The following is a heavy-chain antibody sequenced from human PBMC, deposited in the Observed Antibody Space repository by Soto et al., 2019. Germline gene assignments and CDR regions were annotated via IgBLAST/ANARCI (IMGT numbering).Heavy chain of an antibody. V-gene: IGHV3-21*01. CDR1: GFTFSSYS. J-gene: IGHJ4*02. CDR3: ARDPMAAAHYYFDY. D-gene: IGHD6-13*01. CDR2: ISVSSSYI. Sequence: PGGSLRLSCAASGFTFSSYSMNWVRQAPGKGLEWVSSISVSSSYIYYADSVKGRFTISRDNAKNSLYLQMNSLRAEDTAAYYCARDPMAAAHYYFDYWGQGTLVTVSS.